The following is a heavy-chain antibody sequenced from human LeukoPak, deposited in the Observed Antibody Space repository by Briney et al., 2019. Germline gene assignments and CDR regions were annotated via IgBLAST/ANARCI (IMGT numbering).Heavy chain of an antibody. CDR3: ARVGGYGDFGFDY. J-gene: IGHJ4*02. V-gene: IGHV6-1*01. CDR1: GDSVSSNSAA. D-gene: IGHD4-17*01. Sequence: SQTLSLTCAISGDSVSSNSAAWNWIRQSPSRGLEWLGRTYYRSKWYVDYAVSAKSRININPDTSKNQFSLQLNSVTPEDTAVSYCARVGGYGDFGFDYWGQGTLVTVSS. CDR2: TYYRSKWYV.